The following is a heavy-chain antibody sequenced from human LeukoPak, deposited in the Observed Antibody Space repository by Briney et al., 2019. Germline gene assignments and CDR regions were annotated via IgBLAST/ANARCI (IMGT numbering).Heavy chain of an antibody. Sequence: GGSLRLSCAASGFTFSRHPMHWVRQAPGKGLEWVAVIVYDGSEKYYKESVKGRFTISRDNSKNTLYLQMDSLRPEDTAVYYCAKDYYYDSSGYYANYNYWGQGTLVTVSS. CDR1: GFTFSRHP. CDR3: AKDYYYDSSGYYANYNY. J-gene: IGHJ4*02. D-gene: IGHD3-22*01. V-gene: IGHV3-30*04. CDR2: IVYDGSEK.